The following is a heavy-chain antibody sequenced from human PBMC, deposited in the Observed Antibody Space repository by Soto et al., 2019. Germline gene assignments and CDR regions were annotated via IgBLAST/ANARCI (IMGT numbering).Heavy chain of an antibody. D-gene: IGHD3-9*01. CDR1: GFTFSSYA. CDR2: ISGSGGST. V-gene: IGHV3-23*01. J-gene: IGHJ4*02. Sequence: EVQLLESGGGLVQPGGSLRLSCAASGFTFSSYAMSWVRQAPGKGLEWVSAISGSGGSTYYADSVKGRFTISRDNSKNTLYLQMNSQRAEVTAVYYCAKSYDILTGYSDYWGQGTLVTVSS. CDR3: AKSYDILTGYSDY.